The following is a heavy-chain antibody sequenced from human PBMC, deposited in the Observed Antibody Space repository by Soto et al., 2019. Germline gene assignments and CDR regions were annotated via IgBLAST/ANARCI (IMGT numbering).Heavy chain of an antibody. CDR1: GYTFNTYG. D-gene: IGHD2-21*01. CDR2: ISTRNGDT. CDR3: ARVQLLPNTAADF. Sequence: QVHLVQSGAEVRKPGASVKVSCTTSGYTFNTYGIVWVRQAPGQHLEWLGRISTRNGDTTYAQGVQGRVTLTPDTSTTAYMELMNLRSDDRGVYFCARVQLLPNTAADFWGQGTLVTVSS. V-gene: IGHV1-18*04. J-gene: IGHJ4*02.